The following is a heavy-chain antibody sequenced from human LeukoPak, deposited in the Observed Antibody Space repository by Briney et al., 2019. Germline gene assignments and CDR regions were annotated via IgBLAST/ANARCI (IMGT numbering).Heavy chain of an antibody. CDR2: INPNSGGT. V-gene: IGHV1-2*02. J-gene: IGHJ3*02. CDR3: ARDYDFWSGYYKGAFDM. CDR1: GYTFTGYY. Sequence: GASVKVSCKASGYTFTGYYMHWVRQAPGQGLEWMGWINPNSGGTDYAQKFQGRVTMTRDTSISTAYMELSRLRSDDTAVYYCARDYDFWSGYYKGAFDMWGQGTMVTVSS. D-gene: IGHD3-3*01.